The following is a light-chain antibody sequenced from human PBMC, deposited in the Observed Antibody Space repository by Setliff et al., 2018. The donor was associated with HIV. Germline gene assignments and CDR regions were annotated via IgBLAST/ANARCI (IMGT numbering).Light chain of an antibody. CDR2: EVN. V-gene: IGLV2-14*01. CDR1: SSDVGGYNY. Sequence: SALTQPASVSGSPGQSITISCTGTSSDVGGYNYVSWYQQYPGKAPKLMIYEVNNRPSGVSNRFSGSKSGNTASLTISGLQAEDEADYYCTSYASSSTLYVFGTGTKV. J-gene: IGLJ1*01. CDR3: TSYASSSTLYV.